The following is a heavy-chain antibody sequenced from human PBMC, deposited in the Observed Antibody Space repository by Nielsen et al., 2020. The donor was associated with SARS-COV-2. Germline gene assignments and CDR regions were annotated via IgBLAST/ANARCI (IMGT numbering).Heavy chain of an antibody. D-gene: IGHD1-14*01. CDR1: GGSFSSYY. J-gene: IGHJ3*02. Sequence: SQTLSLTCAVYGGSFSSYYWSWIRQPPGKGLEWIGYIYYSGSTNYNPSLKSRVTIFVDTSKNQFSLKVTSVTAADTAVYYCTRPRNLAFDIWGQGTMVTVSS. CDR2: IYYSGST. CDR3: TRPRNLAFDI. V-gene: IGHV4-59*08.